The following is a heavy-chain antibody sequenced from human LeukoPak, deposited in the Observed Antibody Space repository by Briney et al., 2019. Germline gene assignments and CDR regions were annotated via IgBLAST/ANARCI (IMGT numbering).Heavy chain of an antibody. V-gene: IGHV3-23*01. CDR1: GFTFSSYA. CDR3: AKAGKTGTTSVDYFDY. D-gene: IGHD1-1*01. Sequence: QPGGSLRLSCAASGFTFSSYAMSWVRQAPGKGLEWVSAISGSGGSTYYADSVKGRFTISRDNSKNTLYLQMNSLRAEDTAVYYCAKAGKTGTTSVDYFDYWGQGTLVTVSS. J-gene: IGHJ4*02. CDR2: ISGSGGST.